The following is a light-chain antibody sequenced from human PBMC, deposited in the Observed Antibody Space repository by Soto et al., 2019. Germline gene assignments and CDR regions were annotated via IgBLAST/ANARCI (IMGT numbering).Light chain of an antibody. J-gene: IGKJ4*01. CDR3: QQYGNSPRT. CDR2: GAS. CDR1: QSVYSNY. V-gene: IGKV3-20*01. Sequence: EIGLTQSPGTLSLSPGERATLSCRASQSVYSNYLAWYQQKAGQAPRLLIYGASSRVTGIPDRFSGSGSGTDFTLTISRLEPEDFAVYYCQQYGNSPRTFGGGTKVDIK.